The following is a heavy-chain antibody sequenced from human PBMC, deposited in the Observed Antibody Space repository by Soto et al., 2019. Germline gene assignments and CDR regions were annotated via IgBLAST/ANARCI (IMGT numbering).Heavy chain of an antibody. V-gene: IGHV4-39*01. Sequence: SETLSLTCTVSGGSISSSSYYWGWIRQPPGKGLEWIGSIYYSGSTYYNPSLKSRVTISVDTSKNQFSLKLSSVTAADTAVYYCARQGDHRGYSYGYWGQGTLVTVSS. D-gene: IGHD5-18*01. J-gene: IGHJ4*02. CDR2: IYYSGST. CDR1: GGSISSSSYY. CDR3: ARQGDHRGYSYGY.